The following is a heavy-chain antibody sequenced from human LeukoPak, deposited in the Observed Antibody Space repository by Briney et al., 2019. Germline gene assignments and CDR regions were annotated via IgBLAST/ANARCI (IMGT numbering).Heavy chain of an antibody. CDR1: GGSISSYY. CDR2: IYYSGST. V-gene: IGHV4-59*01. D-gene: IGHD6-13*01. Sequence: SETLSFTCTVPGGSISSYYWSWIRQPPGKGLEWIGYIYYSGSTNYNPSLKSRVTISVDTSKNQFSLKLSSVTAADTAVYYCARDIRYSSSWYKGNNWFDPWGQGTLVTVSS. J-gene: IGHJ5*02. CDR3: ARDIRYSSSWYKGNNWFDP.